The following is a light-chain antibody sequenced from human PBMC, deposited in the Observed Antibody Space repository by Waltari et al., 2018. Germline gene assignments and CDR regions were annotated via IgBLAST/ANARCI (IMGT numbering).Light chain of an antibody. CDR2: DAS. J-gene: IGKJ4*01. Sequence: DIQMTQSPSSLSASVGDRVTLTCQASQDINNYLHWYQQIPGKAPKLLIYDASKLETGVPSRFSGRGYGTHFSFTISSLQPEDIATYYCQQSDTLPLTFGGGTKVEI. CDR3: QQSDTLPLT. V-gene: IGKV1-33*01. CDR1: QDINNY.